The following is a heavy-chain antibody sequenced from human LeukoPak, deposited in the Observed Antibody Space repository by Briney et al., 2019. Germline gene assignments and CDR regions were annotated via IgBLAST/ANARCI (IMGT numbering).Heavy chain of an antibody. CDR2: ISGSGGST. V-gene: IGHV3-23*01. Sequence: GRSLRLSCAASGFTFSSYGMHWVRQAPGKGLEWVSAISGSGGSTYYADSVKGRFTISRDNSKNTLYLQMNSLRAEDTAVYYCAKDLGYSYVPGYYMDVWGKGTTVTVSS. CDR1: GFTFSSYG. CDR3: AKDLGYSYVPGYYMDV. D-gene: IGHD5-18*01. J-gene: IGHJ6*03.